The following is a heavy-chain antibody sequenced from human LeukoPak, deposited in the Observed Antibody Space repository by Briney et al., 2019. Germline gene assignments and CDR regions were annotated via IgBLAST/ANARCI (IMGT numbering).Heavy chain of an antibody. CDR2: INHSGST. CDR1: GGSFSGYY. CDR3: ARDGWFGEGPFDY. V-gene: IGHV4-34*01. J-gene: IGHJ4*02. D-gene: IGHD3-10*01. Sequence: PSETLSLTCAVYGGSFSGYYWSWIRQPPGKGLEWIGEINHSGSTNYNPSLKSRVTMSVDTSKNQFSLKLSSVTAADTAVYYCARDGWFGEGPFDYWGQGTLVTVSS.